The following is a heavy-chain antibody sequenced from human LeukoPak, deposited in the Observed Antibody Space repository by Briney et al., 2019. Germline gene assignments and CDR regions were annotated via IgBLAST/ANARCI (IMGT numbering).Heavy chain of an antibody. J-gene: IGHJ4*01. D-gene: IGHD3-10*01. CDR3: ARGNGGSGTYRDDY. CDR1: GFTFSSYS. CDR2: ITGSSTYI. V-gene: IGHV3-21*01. Sequence: GGSLRLSCAASGFTFSSYSMNWVRQAPGKGLEWVSSITGSSTYIYYADSVKGRFTISRDNAKNSLYLQMNSLRAEDTAVYYCARGNGGSGTYRDDYWGQGTPVTVSS.